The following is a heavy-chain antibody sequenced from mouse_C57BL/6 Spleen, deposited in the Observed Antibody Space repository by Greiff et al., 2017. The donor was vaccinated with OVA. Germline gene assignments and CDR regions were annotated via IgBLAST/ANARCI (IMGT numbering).Heavy chain of an antibody. J-gene: IGHJ3*01. V-gene: IGHV5-9-1*02. CDR3: TREADGYFH. D-gene: IGHD2-3*01. Sequence: DVHLVESGEGLVKPGGSLKLSCAASGFTFSSYAMSWVRQTPEKRLEWVAYISSGGDYIYYADTVKGRFTISRDNARNTLYLQMSSLKSEDTAMYYCTREADGYFHWGQGTLVTVSA. CDR1: GFTFSSYA. CDR2: ISSGGDYI.